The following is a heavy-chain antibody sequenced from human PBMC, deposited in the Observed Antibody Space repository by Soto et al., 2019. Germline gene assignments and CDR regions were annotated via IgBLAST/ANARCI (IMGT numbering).Heavy chain of an antibody. D-gene: IGHD6-13*01. CDR3: ARESARQQLAYYVAY. V-gene: IGHV6-1*01. J-gene: IGHJ4*02. Sequence: QVQLQQSGPGLVKPSQTLSLTCAISGDSVSSNSAAWNWIRQSPSRGLEWLGRTYYRSKWYNDYAVPVKXPXTXXPDTSKNQFSLQLNAVTPEDTAVYYCARESARQQLAYYVAYWGQGTLVTVSS. CDR2: TYYRSKWYN. CDR1: GDSVSSNSAA.